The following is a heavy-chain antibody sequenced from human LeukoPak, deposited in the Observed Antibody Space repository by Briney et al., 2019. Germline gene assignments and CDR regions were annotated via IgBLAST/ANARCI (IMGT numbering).Heavy chain of an antibody. D-gene: IGHD6-19*01. CDR2: INPSGGST. J-gene: IGHJ5*02. Sequence: VASVKVSCKASGYTFTGYYIHWVRQAPGQGLEWMGIINPSGGSTSYAQKFQGRVTMTRDTSTSIVYMEPSSLRSEDTAVYYCARAQAWDSSDPNWFDPWGQGTLVTVSS. V-gene: IGHV1-46*01. CDR3: ARAQAWDSSDPNWFDP. CDR1: GYTFTGYY.